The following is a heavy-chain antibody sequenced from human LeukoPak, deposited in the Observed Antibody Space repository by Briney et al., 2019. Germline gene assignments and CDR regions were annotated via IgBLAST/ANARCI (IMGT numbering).Heavy chain of an antibody. CDR2: IYYSGST. V-gene: IGHV4-39*01. CDR1: GGSISSSSYY. J-gene: IGHJ6*03. Sequence: SETLSLTCTVSGGSISSSSYYWGWIRQPPGKGLEWIGSIYYSGSTYYNPSLKSRVTISVDTSKNQNSLKLSSMTAADTAVYYCASSGYYYGYYYYYMDVWGKGTTVTVSS. CDR3: ASSGYYYGYYYYYMDV. D-gene: IGHD3-22*01.